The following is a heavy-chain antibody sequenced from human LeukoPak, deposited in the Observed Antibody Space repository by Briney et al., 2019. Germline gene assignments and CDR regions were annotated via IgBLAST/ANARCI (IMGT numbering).Heavy chain of an antibody. V-gene: IGHV4-39*01. CDR1: GDSINNNNYY. J-gene: IGHJ6*02. Sequence: SETLSLTCTVSGDSINNNNYYWGWIRQPPGKGLEWIGNIYYNGRTYYSPSLKSRGTISVDTSNNQFSLKLSSVTPADTAVYYCARRRAVGGIAMVRDVNGMDVWGQGTTVTVSS. CDR3: ARRRAVGGIAMVRDVNGMDV. D-gene: IGHD3-10*01. CDR2: IYYNGRT.